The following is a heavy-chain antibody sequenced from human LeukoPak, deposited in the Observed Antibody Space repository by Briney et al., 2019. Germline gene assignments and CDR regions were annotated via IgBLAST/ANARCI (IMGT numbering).Heavy chain of an antibody. J-gene: IGHJ6*02. Sequence: ASVKVSCKASGYTFTGYYMHWVRQAPGQGLEWMGWINPNSGGTNYAQKFQGRVTMTRDTSISTAYMELSRLRSDDTAVYYCARASRIAAAGTLGYYYGMDVWGQGTTVTVSS. CDR2: INPNSGGT. V-gene: IGHV1-2*02. CDR3: ARASRIAAAGTLGYYYGMDV. CDR1: GYTFTGYY. D-gene: IGHD6-13*01.